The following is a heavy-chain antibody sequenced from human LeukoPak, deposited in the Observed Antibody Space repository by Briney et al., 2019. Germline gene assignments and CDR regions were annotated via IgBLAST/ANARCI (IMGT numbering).Heavy chain of an antibody. Sequence: GGSLRLSCAASGFNFRDHWMDWVRQAPGKGLEWVSSISSSSSYIYYADSVKGRFTISRDNAKNSLYLQMNSLRAEDTAVYYCASLAYGDYATTSDYWGQGTLVTVSS. CDR1: GFNFRDHW. D-gene: IGHD4-17*01. V-gene: IGHV3-21*01. J-gene: IGHJ4*02. CDR2: ISSSSSYI. CDR3: ASLAYGDYATTSDY.